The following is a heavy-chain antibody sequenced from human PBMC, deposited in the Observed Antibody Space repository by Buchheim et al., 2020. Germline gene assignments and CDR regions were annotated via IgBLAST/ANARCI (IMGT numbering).Heavy chain of an antibody. V-gene: IGHV4-34*01. J-gene: IGHJ6*02. Sequence: QVQLQQWGAGLLKPSETLSLTCAVYGGSFSGYYWSWIRQPPGKGLEWIGEINHSGSTNYIPSLKSRVTISVDTSKNQFSLKLSSVTAADTAVYYCARGGLAAAGPYYYYGMDVWGQGTT. CDR2: INHSGST. CDR3: ARGGLAAAGPYYYYGMDV. CDR1: GGSFSGYY. D-gene: IGHD6-13*01.